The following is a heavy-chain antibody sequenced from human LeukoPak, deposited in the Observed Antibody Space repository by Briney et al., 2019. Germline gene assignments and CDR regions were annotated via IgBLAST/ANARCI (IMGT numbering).Heavy chain of an antibody. D-gene: IGHD6-13*01. CDR2: ISYDGSNK. V-gene: IGHV3-30*09. CDR3: AKTRPLDSSSWSHGDY. J-gene: IGHJ4*02. Sequence: PGGSLRLSCAASGFTFSSYAMHWVRQAPGKGLEWVAVISYDGSNKYYADSVKGRFAISRDNSKNTLYLQMNSLRAEDTAVYYCAKTRPLDSSSWSHGDYWGQGTLVTVFS. CDR1: GFTFSSYA.